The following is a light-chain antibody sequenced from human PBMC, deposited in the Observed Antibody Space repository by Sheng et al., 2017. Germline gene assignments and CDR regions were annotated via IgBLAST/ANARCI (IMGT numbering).Light chain of an antibody. Sequence: DIQVTQTPSTLSASIGERVTITCRASESIINWLAWYQQKTGDAPKLLISKASSLEDGVPSRFSGSGSGTEFTLTISSLQPDDFATYYCLQYNSYSAWTFGQGTKVEV. V-gene: IGKV1-5*03. CDR1: ESIINW. CDR3: LQYNSYSAWT. J-gene: IGKJ1*01. CDR2: KAS.